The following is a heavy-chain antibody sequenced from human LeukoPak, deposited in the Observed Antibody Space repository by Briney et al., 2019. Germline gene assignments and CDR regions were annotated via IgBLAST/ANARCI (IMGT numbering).Heavy chain of an antibody. CDR2: ISSSSTI. CDR3: ARDAAQIVDAFDI. J-gene: IGHJ3*02. V-gene: IGHV3-48*04. CDR1: GFTFSSYS. D-gene: IGHD2-15*01. Sequence: GGSLRLSCAASGFTFSSYSMNWVRQAPGKGLEWVSYISSSSTIYYADSVKGRFTISRDNAKNSLYLQMNSLRAEDTAVYYCARDAAQIVDAFDIWGQGTMVTVSS.